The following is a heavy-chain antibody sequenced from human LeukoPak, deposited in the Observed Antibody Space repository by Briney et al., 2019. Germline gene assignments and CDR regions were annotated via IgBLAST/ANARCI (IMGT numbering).Heavy chain of an antibody. CDR2: IYYSGST. CDR1: GGSISSGGYY. Sequence: SQTLSLTCTVSGGSISSGGYYWSWIRQHPGKGLEWIGYIYYSGSTYYNPSLKSRVTISVDTSKNQFSLKLSSVTAADTAVYYCARARATSQNIVGRGLFDPWGQGTLVTVSS. V-gene: IGHV4-31*03. J-gene: IGHJ5*02. D-gene: IGHD2/OR15-2a*01. CDR3: ARARATSQNIVGRGLFDP.